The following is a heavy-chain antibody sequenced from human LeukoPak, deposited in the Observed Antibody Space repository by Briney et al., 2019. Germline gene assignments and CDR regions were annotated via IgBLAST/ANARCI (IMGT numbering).Heavy chain of an antibody. CDR2: IYYSGST. Sequence: SETLSLTCTVSGGSINSYYWSWIRQPPGKGLEWIGYIYYSGSTHCNPSLKSRVTISLDTSKNQLSLKVSFVTAADTAVYYCARHWETSSWYVDYWGQGTLVTVSS. CDR1: GGSINSYY. D-gene: IGHD6-13*01. J-gene: IGHJ4*02. CDR3: ARHWETSSWYVDY. V-gene: IGHV4-59*08.